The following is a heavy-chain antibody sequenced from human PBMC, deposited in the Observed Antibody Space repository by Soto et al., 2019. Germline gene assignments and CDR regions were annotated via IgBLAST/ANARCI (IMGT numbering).Heavy chain of an antibody. CDR1: EFAFSSYW. CDR2: IRKDGSQS. V-gene: IGHV3-7*05. Sequence: EVQLVESGGGLVQPGGSLTLSCAASEFAFSSYWMTWVRQAPGKGLEWVANIRKDGSQSSYLDSVRGRFTISRDNSKTSLYLQMNSLRAEDTALYFCARDVSPGSSGLYFDAFDIWGQGTMVTVSS. J-gene: IGHJ3*02. CDR3: ARDVSPGSSGLYFDAFDI. D-gene: IGHD6-25*01.